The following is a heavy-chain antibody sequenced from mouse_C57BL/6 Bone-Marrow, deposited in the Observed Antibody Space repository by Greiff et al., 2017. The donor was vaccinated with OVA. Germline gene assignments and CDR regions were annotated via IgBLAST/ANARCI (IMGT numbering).Heavy chain of an antibody. Sequence: QVQLKESGAELVRPGASVTLSCKASGYTFTDYEMHWVKQTPVHGLEWIGAIDPETGGTAYNQKFKGKAILTADKSSSTAYMELRSLTSEDSAVYYCTDSPPFAYWGQGTRITVSA. CDR3: TDSPPFAY. D-gene: IGHD2-12*01. V-gene: IGHV1-15*01. J-gene: IGHJ3*01. CDR2: IDPETGGT. CDR1: GYTFTDYE.